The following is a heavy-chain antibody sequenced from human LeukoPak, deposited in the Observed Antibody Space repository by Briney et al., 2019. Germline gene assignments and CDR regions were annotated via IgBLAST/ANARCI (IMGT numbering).Heavy chain of an antibody. CDR1: GGSISSSSYY. CDR2: IYYSGST. CDR3: ASESGDSSSWYYYYYGMDV. V-gene: IGHV4-39*01. D-gene: IGHD6-13*01. J-gene: IGHJ6*02. Sequence: SETLSLTCTVSGGSISSSSYYWGWIRQPPGKGLEWIGSIYYSGSTYYNPSLKSRVTISVDTSKNQFSLKLSSVTAADTAVYYCASESGDSSSWYYYYYGMDVWGQGTTVTVSS.